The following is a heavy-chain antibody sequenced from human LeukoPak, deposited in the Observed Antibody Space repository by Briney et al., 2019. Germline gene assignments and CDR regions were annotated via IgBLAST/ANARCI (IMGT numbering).Heavy chain of an antibody. CDR2: TSDRGDYT. V-gene: IGHV3-23*01. Sequence: GGSLRLSCAASGFTFTSYSMSWVRQAPGKGLEWVSGTSDRGDYTYYADPVKGRFTISRDSSKNTLFLQMNSLRAEDTALYFCARKAQYNGHYPLDYWGQGTLVTVSS. CDR3: ARKAQYNGHYPLDY. D-gene: IGHD1-7*01. J-gene: IGHJ4*02. CDR1: GFTFTSYS.